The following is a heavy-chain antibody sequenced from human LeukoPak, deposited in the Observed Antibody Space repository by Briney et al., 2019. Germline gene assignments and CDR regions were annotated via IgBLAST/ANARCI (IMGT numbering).Heavy chain of an antibody. V-gene: IGHV1-2*02. D-gene: IGHD2-2*01. CDR2: INPNSGGT. J-gene: IGHJ5*02. CDR3: ARVRPCTTATCYRWFDP. CDR1: GYTFLDCY. Sequence: GASVKVSCKASGYTFLDCYMHWVRQAPGQGLEWMGWINPNSGGTNYAQKFQGRVTVTRDTSISTVYMDLSGLRSDDTAMYYCARVRPCTTATCYRWFDPWGQGTLVTVSS.